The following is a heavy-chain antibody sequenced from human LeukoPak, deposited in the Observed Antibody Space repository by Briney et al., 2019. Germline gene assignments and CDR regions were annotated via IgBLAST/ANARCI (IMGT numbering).Heavy chain of an antibody. J-gene: IGHJ4*02. CDR3: ARAPTPYDSSGYYYD. D-gene: IGHD3-22*01. CDR1: GFTFSTYS. Sequence: GGSLRLSCAASGFTFSTYSMNWVRQAPGKGLEWVSYISNTIYYADSVKGRFTISRDNAKNSLYLQMNSLRAEDTAVYYCARAPTPYDSSGYYYDWGQGTLVTVSS. V-gene: IGHV3-48*04. CDR2: ISNTI.